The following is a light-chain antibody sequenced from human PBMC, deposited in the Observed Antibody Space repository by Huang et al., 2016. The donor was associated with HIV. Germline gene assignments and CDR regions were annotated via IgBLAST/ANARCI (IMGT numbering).Light chain of an antibody. CDR1: PGISSW. CDR2: KAS. V-gene: IGKV1-5*03. CDR3: QQYNSYSYT. Sequence: DIQMTQSPSTLSASVGDRVTITCRASPGISSWLAWYQQKPGKAPKRLIYKASSLESGVPSRFSGSGSGTEFTLTISSLQPDDFATYYCQQYNSYSYTFGQGTKLEIK. J-gene: IGKJ2*01.